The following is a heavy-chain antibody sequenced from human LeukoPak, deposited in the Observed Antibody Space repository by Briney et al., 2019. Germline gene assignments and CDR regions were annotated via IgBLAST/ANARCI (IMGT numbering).Heavy chain of an antibody. CDR3: ARSPNWNRFNYFDY. CDR2: IIPILGIA. Sequence: GASVKVSCKASGGTFSSYAISWVRQAPGQGLEWMGRIIPILGIANYAQKLQGRVTITADKSTSTAYMELSSLRSEDTAVYYCARSPNWNRFNYFDYWGQGTLVTVSS. V-gene: IGHV1-69*04. J-gene: IGHJ4*02. CDR1: GGTFSSYA. D-gene: IGHD1-20*01.